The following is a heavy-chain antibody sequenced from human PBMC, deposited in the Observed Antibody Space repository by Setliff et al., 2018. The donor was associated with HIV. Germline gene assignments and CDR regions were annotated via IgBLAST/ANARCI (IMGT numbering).Heavy chain of an antibody. V-gene: IGHV4-59*11. CDR1: GGSISSHY. CDR3: ARDLVAAFDI. J-gene: IGHJ3*02. Sequence: PSETLSLTCTVSGGSISSHYWSWIRQPPGKGLEWIGYIYYSGSTYYNPSLKSRVTISVDTSKNQFSLKLSSVTAADTAVYYCARDLVAAFDIWGQGTMVTVSS. D-gene: IGHD2-8*02. CDR2: IYYSGST.